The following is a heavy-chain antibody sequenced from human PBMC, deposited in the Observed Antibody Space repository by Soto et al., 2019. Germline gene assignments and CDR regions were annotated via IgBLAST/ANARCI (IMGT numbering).Heavy chain of an antibody. CDR2: IYHSGST. CDR3: ARELDRYFDY. CDR1: GYFISSGSY. D-gene: IGHD1-1*01. Sequence: SETLSLTCAVSGYFISSGSYWGWIRQPPGKGLEWIGSIYHSGSTYYNASLKSRVTISVDTSKNQFSLKLNSVTATDTAIYYCARELDRYFDYWGQGTLVTVSS. J-gene: IGHJ4*02. V-gene: IGHV4-38-2*02.